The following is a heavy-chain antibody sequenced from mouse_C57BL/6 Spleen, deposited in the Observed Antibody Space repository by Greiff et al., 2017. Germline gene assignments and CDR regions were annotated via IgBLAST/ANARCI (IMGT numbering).Heavy chain of an antibody. CDR3: ATALFAY. Sequence: DVHLVESGGGLVQPGGSLKLSCAASGFTFSDYGMAWVRQAPRKGPEWVAFISNLAYSIYYADTVTGRFTISRENAKNTLYLEMSSLRSEDTAMYYCATALFAYWGQGTLVTVSA. CDR1: GFTFSDYG. CDR2: ISNLAYSI. J-gene: IGHJ3*01. V-gene: IGHV5-15*01.